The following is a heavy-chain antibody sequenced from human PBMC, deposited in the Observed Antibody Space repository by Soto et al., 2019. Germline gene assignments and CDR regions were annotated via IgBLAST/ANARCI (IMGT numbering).Heavy chain of an antibody. D-gene: IGHD5-12*01. CDR1: GFTFSSYG. Sequence: PGGSLRLSCAASGFTFSSYGMHWVRQAPGKGLEWVAVIWYDGSNKYYADSVKGRFTISRDNSKNTLYLQMNSLRAEDTAVYYCARDPLGYSGYDFWFEPWGQGTLVTVSS. CDR3: ARDPLGYSGYDFWFEP. CDR2: IWYDGSNK. V-gene: IGHV3-33*01. J-gene: IGHJ5*02.